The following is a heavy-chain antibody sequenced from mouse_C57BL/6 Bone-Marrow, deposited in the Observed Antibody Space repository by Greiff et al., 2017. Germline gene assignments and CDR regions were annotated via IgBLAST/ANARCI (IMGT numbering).Heavy chain of an antibody. Sequence: VKLVESGPGLVQPSQSLSITCTVSGFSLTSYGVHWVRQSPGKGLEWLGVIWSGGSTDYNAAFISRLSISKDNSKSQVFFKMNSLQADDTAIYYCARRTYGNYEAMDYWGQGTSVTVSS. D-gene: IGHD2-1*01. J-gene: IGHJ4*01. CDR3: ARRTYGNYEAMDY. CDR2: IWSGGST. CDR1: GFSLTSYG. V-gene: IGHV2-2*01.